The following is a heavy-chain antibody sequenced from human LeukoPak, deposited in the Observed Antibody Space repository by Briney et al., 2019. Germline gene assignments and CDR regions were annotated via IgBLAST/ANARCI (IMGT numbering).Heavy chain of an antibody. V-gene: IGHV3-9*01. CDR2: ISWNSGNL. CDR3: ARVEPPTDY. Sequence: PGGSLRLSCAASGFTFDDYAMHWVRQAPGQGLEWVSGISWNSGNLGYADSVKGRFTISRDNAKNSLYLQMNSLRAEDTAVYYCARVEPPTDYWGQGTLVTVSS. J-gene: IGHJ4*02. CDR1: GFTFDDYA.